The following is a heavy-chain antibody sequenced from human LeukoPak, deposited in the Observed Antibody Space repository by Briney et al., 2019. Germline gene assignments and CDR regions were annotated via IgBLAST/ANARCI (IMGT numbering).Heavy chain of an antibody. CDR1: GFTFDDYA. Sequence: PGRSLRLSCAASGFTFDDYAMHWVRQAPGKGLEWVSGISWNSGSIGYADSVKGRFTISRDNAKSSLYLQMNSLRAEDTALYYCAKAWQWLAPFDYWGQGTLVTVSS. CDR3: AKAWQWLAPFDY. D-gene: IGHD6-19*01. CDR2: ISWNSGSI. V-gene: IGHV3-9*01. J-gene: IGHJ4*02.